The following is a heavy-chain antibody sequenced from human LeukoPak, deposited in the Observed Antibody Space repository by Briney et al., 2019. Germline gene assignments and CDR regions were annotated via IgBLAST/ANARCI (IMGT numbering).Heavy chain of an antibody. J-gene: IGHJ4*02. CDR2: TYYRSRWYN. D-gene: IGHD4-23*01. CDR3: AREFDYGGNSAYYFDY. V-gene: IGHV6-1*01. Sequence: SQTLSLTCAISGDSVSSNSAAWNWIRQSPSRGLEWLGRTYYRSRWYNDYAVSVKSRITINPDTSKNQFSLRLNSVTPEDTAVYYCAREFDYGGNSAYYFDYWGQGTLVTVSS. CDR1: GDSVSSNSAA.